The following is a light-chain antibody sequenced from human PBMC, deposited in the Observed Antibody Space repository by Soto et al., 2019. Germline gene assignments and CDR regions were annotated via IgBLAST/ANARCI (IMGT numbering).Light chain of an antibody. Sequence: EIVLTQSPGTLSLSPGERATLSCRASQSVNSNYLAWYQQKPGQGPRLLMYGASSRATGIPDRFRGSGSGTDVTLTSSSLEPEDFAVYYCQKDDNSPRTFGQGTKVEIK. CDR2: GAS. V-gene: IGKV3-20*01. CDR3: QKDDNSPRT. J-gene: IGKJ1*01. CDR1: QSVNSNY.